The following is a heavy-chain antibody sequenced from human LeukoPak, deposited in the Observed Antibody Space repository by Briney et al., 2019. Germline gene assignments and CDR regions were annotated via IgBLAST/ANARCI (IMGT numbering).Heavy chain of an antibody. J-gene: IGHJ4*02. Sequence: ASVKVSCKASGYTVTSYDINWVRQATGQGLEWMGWMNPNSGNTGYAQKFQGRVTMTRNTSISTAYMELSSLRSEDTAVYYCARMRAITMVRGVRRTLFDYWGQGTLVTVSS. V-gene: IGHV1-8*01. D-gene: IGHD3-10*01. CDR1: GYTVTSYD. CDR3: ARMRAITMVRGVRRTLFDY. CDR2: MNPNSGNT.